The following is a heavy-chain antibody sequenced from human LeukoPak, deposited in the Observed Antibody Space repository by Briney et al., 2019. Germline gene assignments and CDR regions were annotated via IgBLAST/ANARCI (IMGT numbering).Heavy chain of an antibody. CDR1: GFTFSSYA. CDR2: ISGSGGSS. J-gene: IGHJ4*02. Sequence: TGGSLRLSCAASGFTFSSYAMSWVRQAPGKGLEWVSAISGSGGSSYYADSVKGRFTISRDNSKNTLYLQMNSLRAEDTAAYYCAKPTLRRFDYWGQGTLVTVSS. V-gene: IGHV3-23*01. CDR3: AKPTLRRFDY. D-gene: IGHD5/OR15-5a*01.